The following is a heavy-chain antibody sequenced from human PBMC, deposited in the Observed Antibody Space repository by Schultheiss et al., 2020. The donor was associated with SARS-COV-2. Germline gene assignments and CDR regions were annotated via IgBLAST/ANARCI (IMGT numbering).Heavy chain of an antibody. CDR1: GGSISDYY. CDR3: ARERPRDAFDI. CDR2: IFSSGNS. J-gene: IGHJ3*02. V-gene: IGHV4-59*01. Sequence: SETLSLTCTVSGGSISDYYWSWIRQPPGKGLEWIGYIFSSGNSKYNPSLKSRVTISADTSKNQLSLTLNSVSAADTAVYYCARERPRDAFDIWGQGTMVTVSS.